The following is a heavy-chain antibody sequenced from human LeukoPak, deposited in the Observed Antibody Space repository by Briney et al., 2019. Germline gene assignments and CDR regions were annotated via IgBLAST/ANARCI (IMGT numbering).Heavy chain of an antibody. CDR3: ARDSGSYQGGAFDI. CDR2: IIPIFGTA. Sequence: ASVKVSCKASGGTFSSYAISWVRQAPGQGLEWMGGIIPIFGTANYAQKFQGRVTITADESTSTAYMELSSLRSEDTAVYYCARDSGSYQGGAFDIWGQGTMVTVSS. V-gene: IGHV1-69*01. D-gene: IGHD1-26*01. CDR1: GGTFSSYA. J-gene: IGHJ3*02.